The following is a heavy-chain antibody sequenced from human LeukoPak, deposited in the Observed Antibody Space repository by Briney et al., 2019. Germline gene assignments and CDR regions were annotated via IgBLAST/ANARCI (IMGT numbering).Heavy chain of an antibody. CDR2: ISTDGNYK. CDR1: GFTFSNYA. Sequence: GGSLRLSCAASGFTFSNYAISFARQAPCKGLECVSVISTDGNYKYYADSVEGRFAVSRDNYKKLVYMQMNSLNADDTAVYYCARRPVPTIKGYFDSWGQGTLVTVSS. CDR3: ARRPVPTIKGYFDS. V-gene: IGHV3-30*09. J-gene: IGHJ4*02. D-gene: IGHD5-24*01.